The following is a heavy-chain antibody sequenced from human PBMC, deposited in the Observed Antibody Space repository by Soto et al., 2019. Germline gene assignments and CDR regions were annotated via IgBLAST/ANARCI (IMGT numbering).Heavy chain of an antibody. Sequence: EVQLVESGGGLIRPGGSLRLSCAASGFTVSSNYMSWVRQAPGKGLEWVSVIYSGGSTYYADSVKGRLTISRDNTKNPLYLHMDSLRAEASAVYYCAREPGESSSWSRYFQHWGQGSLVTVSS. D-gene: IGHD6-13*01. CDR1: GFTVSSNY. J-gene: IGHJ1*01. V-gene: IGHV3-53*01. CDR2: IYSGGST. CDR3: AREPGESSSWSRYFQH.